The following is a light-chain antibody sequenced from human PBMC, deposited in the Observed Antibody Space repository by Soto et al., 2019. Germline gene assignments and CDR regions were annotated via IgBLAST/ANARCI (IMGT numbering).Light chain of an antibody. CDR2: GNS. CDR1: SSNIGAGYG. CDR3: QSYDSNLSAPYV. Sequence: QSALTQPPSVSGAPGQRVTISCTGSSSNIGAGYGVHWYQHLPGTAPKLLIYGNSNRPSGVPDRFSGSKSGPSASLAITGLQADDEADYYCQSYDSNLSAPYVFGPGTKVTVL. J-gene: IGLJ1*01. V-gene: IGLV1-40*01.